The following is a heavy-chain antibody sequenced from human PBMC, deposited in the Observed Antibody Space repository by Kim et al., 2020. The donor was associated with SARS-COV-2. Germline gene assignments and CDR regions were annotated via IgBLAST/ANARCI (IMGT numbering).Heavy chain of an antibody. D-gene: IGHD3-3*01. Sequence: RRVTMSVDTSKNQFSLKLSSVTAADTAVYYCARGYYDFWSGYLNDAFDIWGQGTMVTVSS. V-gene: IGHV4-4*06. J-gene: IGHJ3*02. CDR3: ARGYYDFWSGYLNDAFDI.